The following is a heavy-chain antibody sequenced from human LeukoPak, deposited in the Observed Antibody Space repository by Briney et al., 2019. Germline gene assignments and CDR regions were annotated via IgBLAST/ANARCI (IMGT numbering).Heavy chain of an antibody. V-gene: IGHV3-48*02. CDR3: ARGQHWAFDY. CDR1: GFIFNGPNYA. J-gene: IGHJ4*02. Sequence: PGGSLRLSCGASGFIFNGPNYAMNWVRQTPGKGLEWISFIDSGATTTWYADSVRGRFTISRDNAKDSLYLQMSSLRDEDTAVYYCARGQHWAFDYWGQGTLVTASS. CDR2: IDSGATTT. D-gene: IGHD6-13*01.